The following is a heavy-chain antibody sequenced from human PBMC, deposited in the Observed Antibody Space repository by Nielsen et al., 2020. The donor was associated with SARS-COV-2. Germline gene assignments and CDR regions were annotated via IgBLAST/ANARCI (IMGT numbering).Heavy chain of an antibody. CDR3: VRDTGAWDFDY. Sequence: GESLKISCAASGFIFDRYAMHWVRQTPGKGLEWVALTSYDESKKIYAKSVKGRFTISRDNAKNSLYLQMYSLRAEDTAVYYCVRDTGAWDFDYWGQGTLITVSS. V-gene: IGHV3-30-3*01. CDR2: TSYDESKK. CDR1: GFIFDRYA. J-gene: IGHJ4*02. D-gene: IGHD1-26*01.